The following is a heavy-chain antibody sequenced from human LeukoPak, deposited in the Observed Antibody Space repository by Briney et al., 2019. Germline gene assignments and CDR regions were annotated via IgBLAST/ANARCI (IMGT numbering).Heavy chain of an antibody. Sequence: PGGSLRLSCAASGFTFSSYAMNWVRQAPGKGLEWVSSIVTHGGSTYYADSVKGRFTISRDNSNNTAYLQMKNLRAEDTAVYYCVRGWVSSDYWGQGTLVTVSS. CDR2: IVTHGGST. V-gene: IGHV3-23*01. CDR1: GFTFSSYA. D-gene: IGHD5-24*01. J-gene: IGHJ4*02. CDR3: VRGWVSSDY.